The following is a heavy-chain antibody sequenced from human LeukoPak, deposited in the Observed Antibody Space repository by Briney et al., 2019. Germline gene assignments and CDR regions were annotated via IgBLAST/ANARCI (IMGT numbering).Heavy chain of an antibody. D-gene: IGHD5-12*01. J-gene: IGHJ5*02. Sequence: GASVKVSCKASGYTFTSYGISWVRQAPGQGLEWMGWISAYNGNTNYAQKLQGRVTMTKDTSTSTAYMELRSLRSDDTAVYYCARVQVDIVATTLNWFDPWGQGTLVTVSS. V-gene: IGHV1-18*01. CDR1: GYTFTSYG. CDR3: ARVQVDIVATTLNWFDP. CDR2: ISAYNGNT.